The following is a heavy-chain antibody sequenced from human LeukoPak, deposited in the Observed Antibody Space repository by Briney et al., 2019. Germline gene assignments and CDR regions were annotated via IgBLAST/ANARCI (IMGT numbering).Heavy chain of an antibody. D-gene: IGHD5-24*01. CDR1: GFTVSNYW. J-gene: IGHJ6*02. Sequence: GGSLRLSCAASGFTVSNYWMSGVRQAPGKGLEGVSNISSSDTTIHYADSVKGRFTISRDNARNSLYLQMNSLRAEDTAVYYCARSRRDNYYYCYGMDVWGQGTTVTVSS. CDR3: ARSRRDNYYYCYGMDV. V-gene: IGHV3-48*03. CDR2: ISSSDTTI.